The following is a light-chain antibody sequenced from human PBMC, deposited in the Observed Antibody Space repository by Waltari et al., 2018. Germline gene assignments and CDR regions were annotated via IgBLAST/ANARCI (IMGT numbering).Light chain of an antibody. CDR3: QQYIYWPQT. CDR2: GAS. CDR1: ENIRSN. Sequence: EIVMTQSPATLSVSPGERATLSCRASENIRSNLAWFQQKPGQAPRLLIHGASSRATGIPARFSGSGSGTEFTLTISSMQSEDFAVYYCQQYIYWPQTFGQGTKVEIK. V-gene: IGKV3-15*01. J-gene: IGKJ1*01.